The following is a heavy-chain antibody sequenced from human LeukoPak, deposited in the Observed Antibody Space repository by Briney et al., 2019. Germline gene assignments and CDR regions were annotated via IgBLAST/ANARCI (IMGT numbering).Heavy chain of an antibody. CDR2: IRRSGSP. D-gene: IGHD1-14*01. Sequence: SETLSLTCTVSLDTTTSNFWSWVRQSPGKGLEWIGEIRRSGSPNYNPSLQSRVTISIDRSGNQIALELSSVTAADTAVYYCAREILGGFNPGAYWGQGTLVTVSS. J-gene: IGHJ4*02. V-gene: IGHV4-4*02. CDR1: LDTTTSNF. CDR3: AREILGGFNPGAY.